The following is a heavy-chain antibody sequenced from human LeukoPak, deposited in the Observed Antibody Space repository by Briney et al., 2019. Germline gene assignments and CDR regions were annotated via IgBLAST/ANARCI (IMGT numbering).Heavy chain of an antibody. CDR1: GYTFSGTGW. V-gene: IGHV1-18*01. J-gene: IGHJ4*02. CDR2: ISAYNGNT. CDR3: ARGAEQWLLDY. D-gene: IGHD6-19*01. Sequence: ASVKVSCKASGYTFSGTGWYLYWLRQAPGQGLEWMGWISAYNGNTNYAQKLQGRVTMTTDTSTSTAYMELRSLRSDDTAVYYCARGAEQWLLDYWGQGTLVTVSS.